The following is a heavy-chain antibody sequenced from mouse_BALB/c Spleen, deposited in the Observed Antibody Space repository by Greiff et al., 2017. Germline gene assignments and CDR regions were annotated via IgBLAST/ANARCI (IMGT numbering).Heavy chain of an antibody. CDR2: IDPANGNT. D-gene: IGHD2-2*01. CDR1: GFNIKDTY. J-gene: IGHJ4*01. CDR3: ARDGYDGYYYAMDY. Sequence: EVQGVESGAELVKPGASVKLSCTASGFNIKDTYMHWVKQRPEQGLEWIGRIDPANGNTKYDPKFQGKATITADTSSNTAYLQLSSLTSEDTAVYYCARDGYDGYYYAMDYWGQGTSVTVSS. V-gene: IGHV14-3*02.